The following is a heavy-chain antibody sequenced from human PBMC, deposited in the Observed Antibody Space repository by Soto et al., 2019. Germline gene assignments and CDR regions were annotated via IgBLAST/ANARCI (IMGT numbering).Heavy chain of an antibody. J-gene: IGHJ4*02. CDR2: IWYDSSDQ. CDR1: GSSFWTYG. CDR3: VRGVYYDYSEVDFGS. Sequence: PGGSLRLSCKASGSSFWTYGMHWVRQAPGKGLAWVAVIWYDSSDQRYADSVKGRFTISRDNSVNTVYLQMNNLRAEDTAKYYCVRGVYYDYSEVDFGSWGQGTLVTVSS. D-gene: IGHD3-22*01. V-gene: IGHV3-33*01.